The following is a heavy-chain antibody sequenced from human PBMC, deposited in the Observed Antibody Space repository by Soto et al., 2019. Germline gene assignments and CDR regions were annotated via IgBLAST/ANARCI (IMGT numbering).Heavy chain of an antibody. Sequence: SETLSLTCAVYGGSFSGYYWSWIRQPPGKGLEWIGEIKHSGSTNYHPSLKSRLIISIDTSKNQFSLKVGSVTAADTDVYYCASSSLYGMDVWGQGTTVTVSS. CDR1: GGSFSGYY. CDR2: IKHSGST. J-gene: IGHJ6*02. CDR3: ASSSLYGMDV. V-gene: IGHV4-34*01.